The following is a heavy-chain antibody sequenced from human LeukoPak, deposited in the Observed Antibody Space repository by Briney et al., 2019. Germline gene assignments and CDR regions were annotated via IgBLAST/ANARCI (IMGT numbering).Heavy chain of an antibody. J-gene: IGHJ4*02. Sequence: PGRSLRLSCAASGFTFSSYGMHWVRQAPGKGLEWVAVISYDGSNKYYADSVKGRFTISRDNSKNTLYLQMNSLRAEDTAVYYCAKDLLGYSGYDPFDYWGQGTLVTVSS. V-gene: IGHV3-30*18. CDR2: ISYDGSNK. CDR3: AKDLLGYSGYDPFDY. D-gene: IGHD5-12*01. CDR1: GFTFSSYG.